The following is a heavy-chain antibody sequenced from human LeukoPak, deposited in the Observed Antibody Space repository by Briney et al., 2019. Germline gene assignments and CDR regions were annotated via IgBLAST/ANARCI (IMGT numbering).Heavy chain of an antibody. CDR2: IYTSGST. V-gene: IGHV4-61*02. CDR3: ARVAVAGLDY. CDR1: GGSINSGSYY. J-gene: IGHJ4*02. Sequence: SETLSLTCTVSGGSINSGSYYWSWIRQPAGKGLEWIGRIYTSGSTNYNPSLKSRVTISLDTSKNQFSLKLSSVTAADTAVYYCARVAVAGLDYWGQGTLATVSS. D-gene: IGHD6-19*01.